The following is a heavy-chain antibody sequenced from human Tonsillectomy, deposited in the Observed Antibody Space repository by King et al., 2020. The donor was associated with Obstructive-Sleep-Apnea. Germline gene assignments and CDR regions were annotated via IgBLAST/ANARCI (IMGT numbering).Heavy chain of an antibody. J-gene: IGHJ4*02. CDR2: IKEDGSEK. Sequence: VQLVESGGDLVQPGESLRLSCTASGFTLGNYWMTWVRQAPGKGLEWVASIKEDGSEKNYVDSVKGRFTISRAHAENSLYLQMHSLRAEDTAFYYCARVRIFESWSGYYPYYFDYWGQGTLVTVSS. CDR3: ARVRIFESWSGYYPYYFDY. V-gene: IGHV3-7*03. CDR1: GFTLGNYW. D-gene: IGHD3-3*01.